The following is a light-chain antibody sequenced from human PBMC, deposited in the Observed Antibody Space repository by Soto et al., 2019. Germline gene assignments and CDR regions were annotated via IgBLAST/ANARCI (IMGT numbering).Light chain of an antibody. CDR2: DVS. J-gene: IGLJ1*01. CDR1: SRDVGCYNY. CDR3: SSYTSSSTPYV. V-gene: IGLV2-14*01. Sequence: QSVLTQPASVSGSPGQSITISCTGTSRDVGCYNYVSWYQQHPGKAPKLMIYDVSNRPSGVSNRFSGSKSGNTASLTISGLQAEDEADYYCSSYTSSSTPYVFGTGTKVTVL.